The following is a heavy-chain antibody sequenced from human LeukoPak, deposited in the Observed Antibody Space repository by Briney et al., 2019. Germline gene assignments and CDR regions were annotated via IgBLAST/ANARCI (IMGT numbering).Heavy chain of an antibody. CDR2: IRYDGSNK. Sequence: GGSLRLSCAASGFTFSSYSMNWVRQAPGKGLEWVAFIRYDGSNKYYADSVKGRFTISRDNSKNTLYLQMNSLRAEDTAVYYCALIAAAGTELSDGYWGQGTLVTVSS. J-gene: IGHJ4*02. CDR3: ALIAAAGTELSDGY. D-gene: IGHD6-13*01. V-gene: IGHV3-30*02. CDR1: GFTFSSYS.